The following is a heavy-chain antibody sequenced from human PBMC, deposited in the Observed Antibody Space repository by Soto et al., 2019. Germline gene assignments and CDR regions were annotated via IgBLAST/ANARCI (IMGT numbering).Heavy chain of an antibody. D-gene: IGHD2-21*02. V-gene: IGHV3-21*01. CDR3: ATRCMTSPCMNDY. J-gene: IGHJ4*02. CDR1: GFGFAAYH. CDR2: IGPGSDHI. Sequence: GGSLRLSCATSGFGFAAYHMNWVRQAPGKGLEWISSIGPGSDHIYYIDSVRGRFTISRDNTKNSLYLQMNDLRGQDTAVYFCATRCMTSPCMNDYWGQGSLVTVSS.